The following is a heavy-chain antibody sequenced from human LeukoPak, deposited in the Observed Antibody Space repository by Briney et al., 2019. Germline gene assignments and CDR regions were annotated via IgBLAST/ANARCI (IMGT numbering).Heavy chain of an antibody. CDR1: GGPISSSSYY. D-gene: IGHD1-1*01. CDR3: ARGLGTGTTNY. V-gene: IGHV4-39*07. CDR2: INHSGST. J-gene: IGHJ4*02. Sequence: SETPSLTCTVSGGPISSSSYYWGWIRQPPGKGLEWIGEINHSGSTNYNPSLKSRVTISVDTSKNQFSLKLSSVTAADTAVYYCARGLGTGTTNYWGQGTLVTDSS.